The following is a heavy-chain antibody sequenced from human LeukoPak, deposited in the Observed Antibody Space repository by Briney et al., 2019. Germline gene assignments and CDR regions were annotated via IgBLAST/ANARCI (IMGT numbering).Heavy chain of an antibody. D-gene: IGHD6-13*01. CDR1: GYTFTSYD. Sequence: ASVKVSCKASGYTFTSYDINWVRQATGQGLEWMGWMNPNSGNTGYAQKFQGRVTMTRNTSISTAYMELSSLRSEDTAVYYCARQPEPGYSSSWYPGGWFDPWGQGTLVTVSS. V-gene: IGHV1-8*01. J-gene: IGHJ5*02. CDR3: ARQPEPGYSSSWYPGGWFDP. CDR2: MNPNSGNT.